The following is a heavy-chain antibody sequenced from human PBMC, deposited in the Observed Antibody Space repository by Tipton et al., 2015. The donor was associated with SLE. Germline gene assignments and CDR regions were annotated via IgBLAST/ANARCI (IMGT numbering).Heavy chain of an antibody. J-gene: IGHJ6*03. Sequence: TLSLTCPLSGGFISGSGYYWGWIRQPPGKVLEWIGSIYYSGTTNLNPSLQSRATISMDRSKNEFFLNLNSVTAADTAVYYCARLGRFLNHYYADVWGEGTAVTVSS. D-gene: IGHD1-14*01. CDR2: IYYSGTT. CDR1: GGFISGSGYY. V-gene: IGHV4-39*07. CDR3: ARLGRFLNHYYADV.